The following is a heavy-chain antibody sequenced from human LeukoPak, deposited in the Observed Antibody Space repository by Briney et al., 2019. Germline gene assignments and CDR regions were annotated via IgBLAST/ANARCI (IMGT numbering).Heavy chain of an antibody. J-gene: IGHJ5*02. CDR2: IYTSGST. CDR1: GGSISSYY. V-gene: IGHV4-4*07. D-gene: IGHD2-15*01. Sequence: SETLSPTCTVSGGSISSYYWSWIRQPAGKGLEWIGRIYTSGSTNYNPSLKSRVTMSVDTSKNQFSLKLSSVTAADTAVYYCARDRRHCSGGSCYSWFDPWGQGTLVTVSS. CDR3: ARDRRHCSGGSCYSWFDP.